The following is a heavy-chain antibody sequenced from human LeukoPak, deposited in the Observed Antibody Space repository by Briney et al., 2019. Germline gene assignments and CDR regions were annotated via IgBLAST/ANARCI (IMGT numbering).Heavy chain of an antibody. V-gene: IGHV4-39*01. CDR3: ARQGLVQTTPKDTFDI. CDR2: IHYSGST. J-gene: IGHJ3*02. CDR1: GGSISSSSYY. D-gene: IGHD4-17*01. Sequence: SETLSLTCTVSGGSISSSSYYWGWIRQPPGKGLEWIGSIHYSGSTYYNPSLKSRVTISVDTSKNQFSLKLSSVTAADTAVYYCARQGLVQTTPKDTFDIWGQGTMVTVSS.